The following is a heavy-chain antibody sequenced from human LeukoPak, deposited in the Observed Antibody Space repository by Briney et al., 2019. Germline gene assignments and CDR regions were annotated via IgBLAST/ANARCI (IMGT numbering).Heavy chain of an antibody. CDR2: IYYSGST. D-gene: IGHD5-18*01. V-gene: IGHV4-59*01. CDR1: GGSISSYY. Sequence: SETLSLTCTVSGGSISSYYWSWIRQPPGKGLEWIGCIYYSGSTNYNPSLKSRVTISVDTSKNQFSLKLSSVTAADTAVYYCARASISSPNTAMVDFDYWGQGTLVTVSS. CDR3: ARASISSPNTAMVDFDY. J-gene: IGHJ4*02.